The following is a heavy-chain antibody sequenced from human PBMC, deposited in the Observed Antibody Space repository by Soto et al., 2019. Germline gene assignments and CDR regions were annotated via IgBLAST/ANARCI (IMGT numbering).Heavy chain of an antibody. D-gene: IGHD6-19*01. CDR1: GFIFSDYG. Sequence: GGSLRLSCAASGFIFSDYGMHWVRQAPGKGLEWVAIISFDGNNKYYADSVKGRFTISRDNSNNTLYLQMNSLRAEDRAVYFCAKGAEWLAPIDYWGQGALVTVS. CDR2: ISFDGNNK. V-gene: IGHV3-30*18. J-gene: IGHJ4*02. CDR3: AKGAEWLAPIDY.